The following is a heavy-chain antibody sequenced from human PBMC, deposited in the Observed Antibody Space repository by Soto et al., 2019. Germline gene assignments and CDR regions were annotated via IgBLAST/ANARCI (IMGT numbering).Heavy chain of an antibody. J-gene: IGHJ4*02. V-gene: IGHV3-30*18. CDR1: GFSLRTYG. Sequence: QVQLVESGGGVVQPGKSVRLSCAASGFSLRTYGMHWVRQVPGKGLEWVALISFDESNKYYVDSVKGRFTISRDTSKSTVYLQMDSLRPEDTAVYYCAKDHAVWAYNTGGGHYFDYWGPGTLVTVSS. CDR2: ISFDESNK. CDR3: AKDHAVWAYNTGGGHYFDY. D-gene: IGHD3-16*01.